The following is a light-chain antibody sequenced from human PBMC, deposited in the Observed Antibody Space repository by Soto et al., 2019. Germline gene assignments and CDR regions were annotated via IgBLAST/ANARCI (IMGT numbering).Light chain of an antibody. Sequence: QSVLTQPPSSSATAGPVGTISCSGGDSNIGSNSVYWYQHLPRMAPKLLIYYNNQRPSGVPDRFSGSMSGTSASLAIVGLRSEDEAVYYCAAWDASLRACVFGNGTKVTVL. J-gene: IGLJ1*01. CDR1: DSNIGSNS. V-gene: IGLV1-47*02. CDR3: AAWDASLRACV. CDR2: YNN.